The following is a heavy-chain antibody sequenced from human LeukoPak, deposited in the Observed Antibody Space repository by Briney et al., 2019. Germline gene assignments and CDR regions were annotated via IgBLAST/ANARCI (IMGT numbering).Heavy chain of an antibody. J-gene: IGHJ4*02. Sequence: GGSLRLSCAASGFTFSSYTMNWVRQAPGKGLEWVSSITSSSSYIYYADSVKGRFTISRDNAKNSLYLQMDSLRAEDTAVYYCARVTWLSAAGTEGNFDYWGQGTLVAVSS. D-gene: IGHD6-13*01. CDR1: GFTFSSYT. CDR2: ITSSSSYI. V-gene: IGHV3-21*01. CDR3: ARVTWLSAAGTEGNFDY.